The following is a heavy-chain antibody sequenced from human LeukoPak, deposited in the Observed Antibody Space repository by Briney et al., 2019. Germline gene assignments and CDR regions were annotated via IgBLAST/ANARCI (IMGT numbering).Heavy chain of an antibody. V-gene: IGHV3-53*01. D-gene: IGHD3-10*01. CDR3: ARDRMVRGVRAYYMDV. J-gene: IGHJ6*03. CDR2: IYSGGST. CDR1: GFTVSSNY. Sequence: GGSLRLSCAASGFTVSSNYMSWVRQAPGKGLEWVSVIYSGGSTYYADSVKGRFTISRDNSKNTLYLQMNSLRAEDTAVYYCARDRMVRGVRAYYMDVWGKGTTVTVSS.